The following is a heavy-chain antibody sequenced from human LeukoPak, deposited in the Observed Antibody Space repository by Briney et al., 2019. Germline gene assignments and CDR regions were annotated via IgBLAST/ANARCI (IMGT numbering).Heavy chain of an antibody. CDR2: VFYSGTT. D-gene: IGHD2/OR15-2a*01. CDR3: ARGSNSWFLNWYFDL. V-gene: IGHV4-30-4*02. Sequence: SETLSLTCTFSGGSISSDYYYWSWIRQPPGKGLEWIAFVFYSGTTYYNPSLKSRLLISVDTSKTELSLRLSCVTAAETAMYYCARGSNSWFLNWYFDLWGRGTSVTVSS. J-gene: IGHJ2*01. CDR1: GGSISSDYYY.